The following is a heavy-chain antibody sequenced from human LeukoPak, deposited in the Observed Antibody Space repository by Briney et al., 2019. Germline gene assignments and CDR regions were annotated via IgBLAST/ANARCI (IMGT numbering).Heavy chain of an antibody. CDR2: IPYDGSNK. V-gene: IGHV3-30*02. D-gene: IGHD3-10*02. CDR1: GFSISNYG. J-gene: IGHJ6*04. Sequence: GGSLRLSCAASGFSISNYGMHWIRQAPGKGLEWVAFIPYDGSNKYYSDSVKGRFTISKDNSKTTLYLQMNSLRAEDTAVYYCAELGITMIGGVWGKGTTVTISS. CDR3: AELGITMIGGV.